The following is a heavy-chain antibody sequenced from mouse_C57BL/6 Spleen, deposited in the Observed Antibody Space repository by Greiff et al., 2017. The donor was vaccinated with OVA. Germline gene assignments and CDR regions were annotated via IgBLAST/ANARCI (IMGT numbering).Heavy chain of an antibody. CDR2: IYPSDSET. CDR3: ARGGNYGSSYWFAY. D-gene: IGHD1-1*01. Sequence: VKQSCKASGYTFTSYWMDWVKQRPGQGLEWIGNIYPSDSETHYNQKFKDKATLTVDKSSSTAYMQLSSLTSEDSAVYYCARGGNYGSSYWFAYWGQGTLVTVSA. J-gene: IGHJ3*01. V-gene: IGHV1-61*01. CDR1: GYTFTSYW.